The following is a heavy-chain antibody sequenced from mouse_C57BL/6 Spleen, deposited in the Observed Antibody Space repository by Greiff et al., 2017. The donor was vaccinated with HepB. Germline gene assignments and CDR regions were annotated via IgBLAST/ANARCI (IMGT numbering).Heavy chain of an antibody. CDR3: ARYPVTTVVATGYFDV. D-gene: IGHD1-1*01. CDR2: ISYSGST. J-gene: IGHJ1*03. CDR1: GYSITSDY. V-gene: IGHV3-8*01. Sequence: VQLQQSGPGLAKPSQTLSLTCSVTGYSITSDYWNWIRKFPGNKLEYMGYISYSGSTYYNPSLKSRISITRDTSKNQYYLQLNSVTTEDTATYYCARYPVTTVVATGYFDVWGTGTTVTVSS.